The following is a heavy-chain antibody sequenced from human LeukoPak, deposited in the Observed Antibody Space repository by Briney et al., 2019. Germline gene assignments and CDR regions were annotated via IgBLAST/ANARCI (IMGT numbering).Heavy chain of an antibody. CDR3: TRELTVTEGLYYYYYCMDV. J-gene: IGHJ6*03. D-gene: IGHD4-11*01. CDR1: GASVSSYS. CDR2: LSYSGST. Sequence: SETLSLTCTVSGASVSSYSWNWIRQAPGKGLEWIGSLSYSGSTNYHSSLESRVTMSVDTSKNQFSLKLSSVTAADTAIYYCTRELTVTEGLYYYYYCMDVWGKGTTVTVSS. V-gene: IGHV4-59*02.